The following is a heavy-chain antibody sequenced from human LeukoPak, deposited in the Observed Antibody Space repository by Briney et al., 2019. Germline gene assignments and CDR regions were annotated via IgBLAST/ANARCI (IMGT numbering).Heavy chain of an antibody. V-gene: IGHV4-30-4*01. CDR2: INHSGST. CDR3: ASLSRVSSGAGKDY. CDR1: GGSISSGDYY. D-gene: IGHD6-19*01. J-gene: IGHJ4*02. Sequence: SQTLSLTCTVSGGSISSGDYYWSWIRQPPGKGLEWIGEINHSGSTNYNPSLKSRVTISVDTSKNQFSLKLSSVTAADTAVYYCASLSRVSSGAGKDYWGQGTLVTVSS.